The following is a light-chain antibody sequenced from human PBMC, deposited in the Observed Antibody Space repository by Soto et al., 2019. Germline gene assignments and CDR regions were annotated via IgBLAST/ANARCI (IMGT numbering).Light chain of an antibody. V-gene: IGLV2-14*01. CDR3: NSYTTTSTWV. J-gene: IGLJ3*02. CDR2: EVS. CDR1: SNDVGAYTY. Sequence: QSVLTQPASVSGSPGQSITISCTGTSNDVGAYTYVSWYQQHPGKAPKLMISEVSNRPSGISNRFSGSKSGNTASLTISGLQAEDEADYYCNSYTTTSTWVFGGGTKVTVL.